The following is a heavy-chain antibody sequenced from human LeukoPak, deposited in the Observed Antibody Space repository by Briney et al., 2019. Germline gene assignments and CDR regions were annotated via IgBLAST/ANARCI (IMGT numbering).Heavy chain of an antibody. CDR1: GFTFSSYA. Sequence: PGGSLRLSCAASGFTFSSYAMHWVRQAPGKGLEWVAVISYDGSNKYYADSVKGRFTISRDNSKNTLYLQMNSLRAEDTAVYYCARALLTVTTSRRRDTYFDYWGQGTLVTVSS. D-gene: IGHD4-17*01. V-gene: IGHV3-30-3*01. CDR2: ISYDGSNK. CDR3: ARALLTVTTSRRRDTYFDY. J-gene: IGHJ4*02.